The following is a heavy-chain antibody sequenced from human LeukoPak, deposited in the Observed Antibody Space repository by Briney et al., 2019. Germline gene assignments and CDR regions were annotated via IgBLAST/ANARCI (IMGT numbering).Heavy chain of an antibody. V-gene: IGHV3-23*01. Sequence: PGGSLRLSCAASGFTFSSYAMSWVRQAPGKGLEWVSGITGRGGGTDYADSVKGRFTISRDNSKNTLYLQMSSLRAEDTAVYYCTGAFSTVTTYFWGQGTLVTVSS. D-gene: IGHD4-17*01. CDR1: GFTFSSYA. J-gene: IGHJ4*02. CDR3: TGAFSTVTTYF. CDR2: ITGRGGGT.